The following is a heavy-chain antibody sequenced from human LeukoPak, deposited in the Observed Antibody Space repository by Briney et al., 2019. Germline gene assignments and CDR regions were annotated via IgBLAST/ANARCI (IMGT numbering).Heavy chain of an antibody. J-gene: IGHJ5*02. CDR1: GGSLSGYY. V-gene: IGHV4-34*01. CDR2: INHSGST. D-gene: IGHD2-15*01. CDR3: ARGRLGCSGGNCYRNWFDP. Sequence: SETLSLTCVVYGGSLSGYYWSWIRQPPGKGLEWIGEINHSGSTNYNPSLKSRVTISVDTSKNQFSLKLSSVTAADTAVYYCARGRLGCSGGNCYRNWFDPWGQGTLVTVSS.